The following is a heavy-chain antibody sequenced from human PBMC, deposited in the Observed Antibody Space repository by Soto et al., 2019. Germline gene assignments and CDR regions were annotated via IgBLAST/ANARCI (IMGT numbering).Heavy chain of an antibody. V-gene: IGHV3-11*06. D-gene: IGHD6-13*01. CDR2: ISSSSSYT. Sequence: PGGSLRLSCAASGFTFSDYYMSWIRQAPGKGLEWVSYISSSSSYTNYADSVKGRFTISRDNAKNSLYLQMNSPRAEDTAVYYCASHSSSWRYGMDVWGQGTTVTVSS. J-gene: IGHJ6*02. CDR1: GFTFSDYY. CDR3: ASHSSSWRYGMDV.